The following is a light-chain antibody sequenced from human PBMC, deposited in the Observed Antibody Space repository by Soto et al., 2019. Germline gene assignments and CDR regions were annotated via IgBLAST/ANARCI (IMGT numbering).Light chain of an antibody. CDR1: QSVSSSY. V-gene: IGKV3-20*01. J-gene: IGKJ4*02. Sequence: EIVLTQSPGTLSLSPGERATLSSRASQSVSSSYLAWYQQKVGQVPRLLIYGASSRATGIPDRFSGSGAGTAFALTISRLEPDDFAVIYCQQYGSSAALTFGGGTKVEIK. CDR2: GAS. CDR3: QQYGSSAALT.